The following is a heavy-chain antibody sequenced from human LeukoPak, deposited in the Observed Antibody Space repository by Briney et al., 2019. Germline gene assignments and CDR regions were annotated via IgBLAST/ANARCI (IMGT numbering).Heavy chain of an antibody. CDR2: INHSGNT. CDR3: AREGDFWSGSFDY. V-gene: IGHV4-34*01. D-gene: IGHD3-3*01. Sequence: SETLSLTCAVYGGFFSGYYWSWIRQPPGKGLEWIGEINHSGNTNYNPSLKSRVTILADPSKNQFSLKLSSVTAADTAVYYCAREGDFWSGSFDYWGQGTLVTVSS. CDR1: GGFFSGYY. J-gene: IGHJ4*02.